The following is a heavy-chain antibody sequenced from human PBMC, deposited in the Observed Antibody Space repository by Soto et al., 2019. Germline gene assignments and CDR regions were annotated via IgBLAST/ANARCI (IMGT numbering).Heavy chain of an antibody. J-gene: IGHJ4*02. CDR1: GGSISTTGYY. V-gene: IGHV4-39*01. D-gene: IGHD3-22*01. CDR3: ASLPYYYDTTGYYDS. CDR2: IYYTGTT. Sequence: SETLSLTCTVSGGSISTTGYYWGWIRQPPGKGLEWIGNIYYTGTTYYNPSLKSRVTISVDTSNNQFSLKLSAVTAADTAVYYCASLPYYYDTTGYYDSWGQGGLVTVSS.